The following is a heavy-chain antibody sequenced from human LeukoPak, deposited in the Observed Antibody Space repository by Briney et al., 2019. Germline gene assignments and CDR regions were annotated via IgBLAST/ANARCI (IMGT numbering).Heavy chain of an antibody. Sequence: GGSLRLSCAASGFTFSSYAMHWVRQAPGKGLEWVAFIHYDGSNNYYADSVKGRFTISRDNSKNTLYLQMNSLRAEDTAVYYCASLGLLWFGELSHYFDYWGQGTLVTVSS. D-gene: IGHD3-10*01. CDR2: IHYDGSNN. V-gene: IGHV3-30*02. CDR3: ASLGLLWFGELSHYFDY. CDR1: GFTFSSYA. J-gene: IGHJ4*02.